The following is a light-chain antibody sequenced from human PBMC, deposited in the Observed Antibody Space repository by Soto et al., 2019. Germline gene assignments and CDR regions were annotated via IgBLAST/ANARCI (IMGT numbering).Light chain of an antibody. CDR1: KLGDKY. Sequence: SYELTQPPSVSVSPGQTASITCSGDKLGDKYACWYQQKPGQSPVLVIYQDSKRPSGIPERFSGSNSGNTATLTISGTQAMDEADYYCQTRDSSTVFGGGTKVTVL. J-gene: IGLJ2*01. CDR3: QTRDSSTV. CDR2: QDS. V-gene: IGLV3-1*01.